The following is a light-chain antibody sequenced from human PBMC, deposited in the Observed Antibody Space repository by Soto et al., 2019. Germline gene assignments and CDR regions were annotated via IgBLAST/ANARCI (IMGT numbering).Light chain of an antibody. CDR1: QSVRSN. CDR2: DAS. Sequence: EIVMTQSPATLSVSAGERATLSCRARQSVRSNLAWYQQKPGQAPRLLIYDASTRATGIPARFSGSGSGTEFILTISSLQSEDFGVYYCHQYNIWPPITFGQGTRLEIK. CDR3: HQYNIWPPIT. V-gene: IGKV3D-15*01. J-gene: IGKJ5*01.